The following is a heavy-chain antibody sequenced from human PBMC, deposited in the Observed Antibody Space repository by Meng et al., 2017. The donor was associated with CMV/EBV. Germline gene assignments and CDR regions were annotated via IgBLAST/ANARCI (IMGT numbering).Heavy chain of an antibody. D-gene: IGHD2-2*01. J-gene: IGHJ6*02. CDR2: ISSSGSTI. CDR3: ARDQNIVVVPAAPRVHYYYYGMDV. Sequence: GGSLRLSCAASGFTFSDYYMSWIRQAPGKGLEWVSYISSSGSTIYYADSVKGRFTISRDNAKNSLYLQMNSLRAEGTAVYYCARDQNIVVVPAAPRVHYYYYGMDVWGQGTTVTVSS. CDR1: GFTFSDYY. V-gene: IGHV3-11*01.